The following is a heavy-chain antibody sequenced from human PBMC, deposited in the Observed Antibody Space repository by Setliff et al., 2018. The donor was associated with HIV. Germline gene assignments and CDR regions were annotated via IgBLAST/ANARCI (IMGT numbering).Heavy chain of an antibody. V-gene: IGHV1-18*01. CDR2: ISTYSDEA. CDR3: ARLGSGWSDSYYYAMDI. D-gene: IGHD6-19*01. Sequence: ASVKVSCKPSGYTFTSYGLSWVRQAPGQGLEWMGWISTYSDEASYAENLQGRVTMTTDTSTSTAYMELRSLRFDDTAVYYCARLGSGWSDSYYYAMDIWGQGTTVTVSS. CDR1: GYTFTSYG. J-gene: IGHJ6*02.